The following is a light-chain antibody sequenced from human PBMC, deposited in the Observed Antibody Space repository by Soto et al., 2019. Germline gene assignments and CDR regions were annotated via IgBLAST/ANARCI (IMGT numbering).Light chain of an antibody. CDR1: QSVSSSY. CDR2: GAS. J-gene: IGKJ2*02. Sequence: EIVLTQSPGTLSLSPGERATLSCRASQSVSSSYLAWYQQKPGQAPSLLIYGASNRATGIPDRFSDSGSGTDFTLTISRLEPEDFAVYYCQQYDSSPSTFGQGTKVEIK. V-gene: IGKV3-20*01. CDR3: QQYDSSPST.